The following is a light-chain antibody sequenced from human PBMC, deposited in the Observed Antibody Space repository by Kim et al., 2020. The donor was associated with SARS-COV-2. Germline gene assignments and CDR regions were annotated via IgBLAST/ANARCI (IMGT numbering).Light chain of an antibody. CDR3: QAWDSSPVA. J-gene: IGLJ2*01. CDR2: QDS. V-gene: IGLV3-1*01. Sequence: SYELTQPPSVSVSPGQTASITCSGDKLGDKYACWYQQKPGQSPVLVIYQDSKRPSGIPERFSGSNSGNTATLTISGTQAIDEADYYFQAWDSSPVAFGG. CDR1: KLGDKY.